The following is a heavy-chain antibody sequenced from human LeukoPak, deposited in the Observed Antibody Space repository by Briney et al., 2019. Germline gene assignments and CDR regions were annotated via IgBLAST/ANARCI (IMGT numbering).Heavy chain of an antibody. J-gene: IGHJ4*02. CDR2: MYHSGST. V-gene: IGHV4-38-2*01. D-gene: IGHD3-10*01. Sequence: PGGSLRLSCAASGFTFSSYAMSWIRQPPGKGLEWIGTMYHSGSTNYNPSLKSRVTISVDTSKNQFSLKLSSVTAADTAVYYCIYGSGSQFDYWGQGTLVTVSS. CDR3: IYGSGSQFDY. CDR1: GFTFSSYA.